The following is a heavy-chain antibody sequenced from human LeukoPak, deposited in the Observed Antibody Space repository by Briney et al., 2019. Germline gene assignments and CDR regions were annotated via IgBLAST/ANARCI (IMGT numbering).Heavy chain of an antibody. CDR2: ISGSGGST. Sequence: GGSLRLSCAASGFTFSSYAMSWVRQAPGKGLEWVSAISGSGGSTYYADSVKGRFTISRDNSKNTLYLQMNSLRAEDTAVYYCAKDPRATVVTPDGYFDYWGQGTLVTVSS. CDR1: GFTFSSYA. D-gene: IGHD4-23*01. J-gene: IGHJ4*02. V-gene: IGHV3-23*01. CDR3: AKDPRATVVTPDGYFDY.